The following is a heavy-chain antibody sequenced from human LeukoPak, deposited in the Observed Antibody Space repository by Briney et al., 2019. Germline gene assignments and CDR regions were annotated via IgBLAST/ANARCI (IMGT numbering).Heavy chain of an antibody. CDR2: IVGGGGTT. D-gene: IGHD6-19*01. J-gene: IGHJ4*02. V-gene: IGHV3-23*01. CDR1: GFTFSGYA. CDR3: AKARLSTGWAYNDY. Sequence: PGGSLRLSCAASGFTFSGYAMSWVRQAPGKGLEWVSAIVGGGGTTFYADSVKGRFTISRDNSKNTVFPQMNSLRAEDTAVYFCAKARLSTGWAYNDYWGQGTLVTVSS.